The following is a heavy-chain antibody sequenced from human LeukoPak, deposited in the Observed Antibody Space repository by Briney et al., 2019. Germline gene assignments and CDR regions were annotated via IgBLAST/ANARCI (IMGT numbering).Heavy chain of an antibody. V-gene: IGHV1-46*01. D-gene: IGHD3-10*01. CDR2: INPSGGST. CDR1: GYTFTSYY. Sequence: ASVKVSCKASGYTFTSYYMHWVRQAPGQGLEWMGIINPSGGSTSYAQKFQGRVTMTRDTSTSTVYMELSSLRSEDTAVYYCARDRAYYYGSGSSYYYYYGMDVWGQGTRSPSP. J-gene: IGHJ6*02. CDR3: ARDRAYYYGSGSSYYYYYGMDV.